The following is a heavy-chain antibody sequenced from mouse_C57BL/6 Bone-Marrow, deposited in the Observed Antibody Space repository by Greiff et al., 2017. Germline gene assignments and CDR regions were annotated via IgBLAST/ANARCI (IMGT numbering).Heavy chain of an antibody. Sequence: VQLQQSVAELVRPGASVKLSCTASGFNINNTYMHWVKQRPEQGLEWIGRIDPANGNTKYAPKFQGKATITADTSSNPAYLQLSSLTSGDTAIYYCAASYALYWGQGRTLTVSS. J-gene: IGHJ2*01. CDR1: GFNINNTY. CDR2: IDPANGNT. CDR3: AASYALY. D-gene: IGHD1-1*01. V-gene: IGHV14-3*01.